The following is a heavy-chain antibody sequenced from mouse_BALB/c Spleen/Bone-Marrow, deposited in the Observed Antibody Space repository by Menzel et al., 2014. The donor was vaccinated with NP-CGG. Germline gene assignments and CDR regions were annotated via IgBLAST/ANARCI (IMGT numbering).Heavy chain of an antibody. CDR1: GFSLTSYG. Sequence: VQGVESGPGLVAPSQSLSITCTVSGFSLTSYGVHWVRQPPGKVLEWLGVVWAGGSTNYNSALMSRLSISKDNSKSQVFLKMNSLRTDDTAMYYCARGSYYEGAMDYWGQGTSVTVSS. CDR2: VWAGGST. D-gene: IGHD1-1*01. V-gene: IGHV2-9*02. CDR3: ARGSYYEGAMDY. J-gene: IGHJ4*01.